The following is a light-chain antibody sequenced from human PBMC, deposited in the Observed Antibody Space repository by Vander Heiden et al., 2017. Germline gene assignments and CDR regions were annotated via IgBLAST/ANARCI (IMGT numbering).Light chain of an antibody. CDR3: QSYDSSMSGPVV. V-gene: IGLV1-40*01. CDR1: SSNIGAGYD. J-gene: IGLJ2*01. CDR2: GNS. Sequence: QSVLTQPPSVSGAPGPTVTISCTGSSSNIGAGYDVHWYQQLPGTAPKLLIYGNSNRPSGVPDRFSGANSGTSASLVITGLQAEDEADYYCQSYDSSMSGPVVFGGGTKLTVL.